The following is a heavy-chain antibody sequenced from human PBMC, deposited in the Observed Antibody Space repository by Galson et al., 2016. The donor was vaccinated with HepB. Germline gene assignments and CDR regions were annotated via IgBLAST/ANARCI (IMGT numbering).Heavy chain of an antibody. CDR3: ARGDRRYCSGGSCYSDYYYGMDV. CDR2: IGTAGDT. J-gene: IGHJ6*02. Sequence: LRLSCAASGFTLSSYDMHWVRQATGKGLEWVSAIGTAGDTYYPGSVKGRFTISRENAKNSLYLQMNSLRAGDTAVYYCARGDRRYCSGGSCYSDYYYGMDVWGQGTLVTVSS. V-gene: IGHV3-13*01. CDR1: GFTLSSYD. D-gene: IGHD2-15*01.